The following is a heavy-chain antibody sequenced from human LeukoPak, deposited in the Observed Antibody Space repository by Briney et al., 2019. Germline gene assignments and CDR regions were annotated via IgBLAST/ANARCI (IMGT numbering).Heavy chain of an antibody. D-gene: IGHD6-13*01. CDR1: GGTFSSYA. V-gene: IGHV1-69*04. J-gene: IGHJ4*02. CDR3: ARDGRESLYSSSWYPLD. Sequence: SVKVSCKASGGTFSSYAISWVRQAPGQGLEWMGRIIPIFGIANYAQKFQGRVTITADKSTSTAYMELSGLRSEDTAVYYCARDGRESLYSSSWYPLDWGQGTLVTVSS. CDR2: IIPIFGIA.